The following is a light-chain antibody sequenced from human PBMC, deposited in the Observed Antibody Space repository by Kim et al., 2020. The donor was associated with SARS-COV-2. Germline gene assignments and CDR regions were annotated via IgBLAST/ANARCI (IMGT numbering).Light chain of an antibody. CDR2: DAS. CDR3: QHRNSWPLT. V-gene: IGKV3-11*01. CDR1: QSISTF. J-gene: IGKJ4*01. Sequence: EIVLTQSSATLSLSPGERATLSCRASQSISTFLAWYQQKPGQAPRLLIYDASSRATGIPARFSGSGSGTDFTLTISSLEPEDFAVYYCQHRNSWPLTFGGGTKVEIK.